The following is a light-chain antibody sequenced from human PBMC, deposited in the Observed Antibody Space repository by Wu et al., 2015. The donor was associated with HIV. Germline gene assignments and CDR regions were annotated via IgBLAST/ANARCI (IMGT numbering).Light chain of an antibody. J-gene: IGKJ4*01. V-gene: IGKV3-20*01. CDR3: QQYGSSPSLT. CDR2: GAS. CDR1: QSVSSSY. Sequence: EIVLTQSPGTLSLSPGERATLSCRASQSVSSSYLAWYQQKPGQAPRLLIYGASSRATGIPDRFSGSGSGTDFTLTISRLEPEDFAVYYCQQYGSSPSLTFGGGTKVK.